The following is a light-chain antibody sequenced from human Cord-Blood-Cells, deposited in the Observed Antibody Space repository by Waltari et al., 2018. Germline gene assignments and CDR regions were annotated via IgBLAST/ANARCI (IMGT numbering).Light chain of an antibody. V-gene: IGKV1-13*02. Sequence: AIELTQSPSFLSASVGDRVNITCRASQGISSALAWYQQKPGKAPNLLIYDASRLESGVPARFRGSGSGTASTLTISSLQPEDFAAHYCQQFNSYPHTFGPGTKLETK. CDR2: DAS. CDR3: QQFNSYPHT. J-gene: IGKJ2*01. CDR1: QGISSA.